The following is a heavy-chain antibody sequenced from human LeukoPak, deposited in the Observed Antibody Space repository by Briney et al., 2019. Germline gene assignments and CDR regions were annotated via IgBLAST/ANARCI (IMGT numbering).Heavy chain of an antibody. CDR1: GGSFNGYY. V-gene: IGHV4-4*07. D-gene: IGHD1-14*01. CDR3: ARVQNRGYYHMDV. J-gene: IGHJ6*03. Sequence: SETLSLTCTVSGGSFNGYYWSWIRQPAGKGLEWIGRIYTSGNTNYNPSLKSRVTMSVDTSKNQFSLKLSSVTAADTAVYYCARVQNRGYYHMDVWGKETTVTVSS. CDR2: IYTSGNT.